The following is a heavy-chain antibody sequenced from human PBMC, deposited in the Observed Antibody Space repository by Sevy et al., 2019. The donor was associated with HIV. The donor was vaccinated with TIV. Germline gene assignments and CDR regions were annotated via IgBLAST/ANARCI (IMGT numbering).Heavy chain of an antibody. CDR3: VRTAGLTGSYEY. V-gene: IGHV3-30-3*01. D-gene: IGHD3-9*01. J-gene: IGHJ4*02. Sequence: GGSLRLSCAASGFTFTNFRMHWVRQAPGRGLEWVAIISVNGNHEFYADSVKGRFTISRDNSKSTLYLQMNSLRREDAAVYYCVRTAGLTGSYEYWGQGSQVTVSS. CDR1: GFTFTNFR. CDR2: ISVNGNHE.